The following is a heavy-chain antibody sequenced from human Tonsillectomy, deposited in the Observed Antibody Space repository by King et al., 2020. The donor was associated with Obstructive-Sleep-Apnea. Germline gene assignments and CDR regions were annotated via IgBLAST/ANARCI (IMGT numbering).Heavy chain of an antibody. D-gene: IGHD2-2*01. Sequence: VQLVESGGGLVKPGGSLRLSCAASGFTFSDYYMSWVRQAPGKGLEWVSFITSSDTTIYYAASVKGRFTVSRDNAKNSLYLQMNSLRVEDTAMYYCATTGGPYCTRTSCLLGSWGQGTLVTVSS. V-gene: IGHV3-11*01. J-gene: IGHJ5*02. CDR3: ATTGGPYCTRTSCLLGS. CDR2: ITSSDTTI. CDR1: GFTFSDYY.